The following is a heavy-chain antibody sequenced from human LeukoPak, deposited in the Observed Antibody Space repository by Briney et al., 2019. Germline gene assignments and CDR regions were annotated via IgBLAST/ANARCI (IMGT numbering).Heavy chain of an antibody. Sequence: GGSLRLSCAAPGFTFSSYAMSWVRQAPGKGLEWVSSISSSSSYIYYADSVKGRFTISRDNAKNSLYLQMNSLRAEDTAVYYCASYSSSFLSYYGMDVWGQGTTVTVSS. J-gene: IGHJ6*02. CDR1: GFTFSSYA. D-gene: IGHD6-13*01. CDR3: ASYSSSFLSYYGMDV. CDR2: ISSSSSYI. V-gene: IGHV3-21*01.